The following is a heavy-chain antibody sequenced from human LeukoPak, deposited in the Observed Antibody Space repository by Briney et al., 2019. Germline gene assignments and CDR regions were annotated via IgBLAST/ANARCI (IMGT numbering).Heavy chain of an antibody. V-gene: IGHV1-69*01. D-gene: IGHD3-3*01. CDR1: GGTFSSYA. J-gene: IGHJ4*02. CDR3: ARVLRFLDATAKPYFDY. Sequence: SVKVSCKASGGTFSSYAISWVRQAPGQGLEWVGGIIPIFGTANYAQKFQGRVTITADESTSTAYMELSSLRSEDTAVYYCARVLRFLDATAKPYFDYWGQGTLVTVSS. CDR2: IIPIFGTA.